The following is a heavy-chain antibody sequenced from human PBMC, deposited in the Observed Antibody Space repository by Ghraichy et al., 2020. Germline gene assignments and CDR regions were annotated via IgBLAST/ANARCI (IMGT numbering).Heavy chain of an antibody. CDR3: AQGATDFDY. Sequence: SQTLSLTCTVSGGSISSYYWSWIRQPPGKGLEWIGYIYYSGSTNYNPSLKSRVTISVDTSKNQFSLKLSSVTAADTAVYYCAQGATDFDYWGQGTLVTVSS. CDR1: GGSISSYY. CDR2: IYYSGST. J-gene: IGHJ4*02. V-gene: IGHV4-59*01.